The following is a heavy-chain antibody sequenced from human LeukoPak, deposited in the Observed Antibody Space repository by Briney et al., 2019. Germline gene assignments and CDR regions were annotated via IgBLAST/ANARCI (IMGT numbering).Heavy chain of an antibody. D-gene: IGHD2-21*01. CDR1: GFTFSSYW. J-gene: IGHJ6*03. CDR2: IKQDGREK. CDR3: TRWWWDPRVGGDYYYMDG. Sequence: QPGGSLRLSCAASGFTFSSYWMSWVRQAPGKGLEWVANIKQDGREKYYVDSVKGRFTISRDNAKNSLYLQMNSLRAEDTAVYYCTRWWWDPRVGGDYYYMDGWGKGTTVTISS. V-gene: IGHV3-7*03.